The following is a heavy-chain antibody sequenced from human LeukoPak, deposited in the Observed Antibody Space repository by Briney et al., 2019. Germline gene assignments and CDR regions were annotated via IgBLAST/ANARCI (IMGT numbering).Heavy chain of an antibody. CDR2: ISGSGAYT. CDR1: GFTFSSYA. Sequence: GGSLRLSCAASGFTFSSYAMSWVRQAPGKGLEWVSTISGSGAYTYYADSVKGRFTISRDYSKNTLYLQMNSLRAEDTAVYYCAKYFASGSYYKLPHWGQGTLVTVSS. D-gene: IGHD3-10*01. CDR3: AKYFASGSYYKLPH. J-gene: IGHJ1*01. V-gene: IGHV3-23*01.